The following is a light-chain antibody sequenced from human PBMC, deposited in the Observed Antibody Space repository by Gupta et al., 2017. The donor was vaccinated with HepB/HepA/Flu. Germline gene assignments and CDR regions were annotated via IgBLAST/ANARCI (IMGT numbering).Light chain of an antibody. Sequence: IVMTQSPDSLAVSPGERATINCKSIQSVLHSSNNKNYLAWYQQKSGQPPKLLIYWASTRESGVPDRFSGSGSGTDFTLTISSLQAEDVAVYYCQQYYSTPYTFGQGTKLEIK. CDR1: QSVLHSSNNKNY. V-gene: IGKV4-1*01. CDR3: QQYYSTPYT. J-gene: IGKJ2*01. CDR2: WAS.